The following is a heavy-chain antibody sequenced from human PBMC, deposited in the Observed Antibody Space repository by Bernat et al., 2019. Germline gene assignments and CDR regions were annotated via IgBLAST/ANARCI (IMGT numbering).Heavy chain of an antibody. CDR1: GFTFSSYW. CDR3: ARQGPWLPSGGDAFDI. CDR2: IKQDGSEK. Sequence: EVQLVESAGGLVQPGGSLRLSCAASGFTFSSYWMSWVRQAPGKGLEWVANIKQDGSEKYYVDSVKGRFTISRDNAKNSLYLQMNSLRAEDTAVYYCARQGPWLPSGGDAFDIWGQGTMVTVSS. D-gene: IGHD2-15*01. V-gene: IGHV3-7*01. J-gene: IGHJ3*02.